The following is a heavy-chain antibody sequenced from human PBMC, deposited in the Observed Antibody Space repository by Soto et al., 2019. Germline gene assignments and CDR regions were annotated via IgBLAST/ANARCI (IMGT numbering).Heavy chain of an antibody. D-gene: IGHD6-6*01. CDR2: IIPIFGTA. Sequence: SVKVSCKASGGTFSSYAISWVRQAPGQGLEWMGGIIPIFGTANYAQKFQGRVTITADESTSTAYMELSSLRSEDTAVYYCARDGSSSSPDYYYGMDVWGQGTTVTV. CDR3: ARDGSSSSPDYYYGMDV. V-gene: IGHV1-69*13. CDR1: GGTFSSYA. J-gene: IGHJ6*02.